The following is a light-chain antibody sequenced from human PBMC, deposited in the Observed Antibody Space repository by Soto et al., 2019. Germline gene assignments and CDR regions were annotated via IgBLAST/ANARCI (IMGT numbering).Light chain of an antibody. CDR3: QQYNNWPPIT. V-gene: IGKV3-15*01. J-gene: IGKJ5*01. CDR2: DTS. Sequence: EIVRTQSPATLSVSPGERATLSCRASQSVSIKLAWYQQKLGQAPRLLIYDTSTRATGIPARFSGSGSGTELTLTISSLQSEDFAVYYCQQYNNWPPITFGQGTRLEIK. CDR1: QSVSIK.